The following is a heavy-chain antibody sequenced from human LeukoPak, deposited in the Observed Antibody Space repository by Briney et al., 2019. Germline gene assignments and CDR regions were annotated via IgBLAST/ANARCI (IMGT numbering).Heavy chain of an antibody. J-gene: IGHJ6*03. CDR3: ARGGLRVMVYRLYYMDV. CDR2: INPNSGGT. V-gene: IGHV1-2*02. CDR1: GYTFTGYY. Sequence: ASVKVSCKASGYTFTGYYMHWVRQAPGQGLEWMGWINPNSGGTNYAQKFQGRVTMTRDTSISTAYMELSRLRSDDTAVFYCARGGLRVMVYRLYYMDVWGKGTTVTVSS. D-gene: IGHD2-8*01.